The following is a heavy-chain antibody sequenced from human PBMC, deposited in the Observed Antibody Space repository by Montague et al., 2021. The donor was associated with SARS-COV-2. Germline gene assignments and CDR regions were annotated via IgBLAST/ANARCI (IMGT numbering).Heavy chain of an antibody. D-gene: IGHD2-2*01. V-gene: IGHV3-30*04. Sequence: YLRLSCAASEFTFSSYAMHWVRQAPGKGLEWVAVISYDGSNKYYADSVKGRFTISRDNSKNTLYLQMNSLRAEDTAVYYCARGRYCSSTSCYGYYYGMDVWGQGTTVTVSS. CDR2: ISYDGSNK. J-gene: IGHJ6*02. CDR1: EFTFSSYA. CDR3: ARGRYCSSTSCYGYYYGMDV.